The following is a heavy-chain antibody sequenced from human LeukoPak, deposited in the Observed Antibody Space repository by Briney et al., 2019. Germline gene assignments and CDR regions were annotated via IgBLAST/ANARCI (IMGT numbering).Heavy chain of an antibody. CDR2: INHSGST. J-gene: IGHJ4*02. V-gene: IGHV4-34*01. Sequence: SETLSLTCAVYGGSFSGYYWSWIRQPPGKGLEWIGEINHSGSTNYNPSLKSRVTISVDTSRNQFSLKLSSVTAADTAVYYCARGGPRYCSGGSCYFGYWGQGTLVTVSS. CDR1: GGSFSGYY. D-gene: IGHD2-15*01. CDR3: ARGGPRYCSGGSCYFGY.